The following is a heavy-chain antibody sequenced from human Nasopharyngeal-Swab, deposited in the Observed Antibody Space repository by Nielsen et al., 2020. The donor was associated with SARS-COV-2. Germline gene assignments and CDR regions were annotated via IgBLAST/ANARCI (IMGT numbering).Heavy chain of an antibody. J-gene: IGHJ6*02. D-gene: IGHD4-23*01. CDR3: ARDKLTVDYYYGMDV. Sequence: WIRQPPGKGLEWIGYIYYSGSTNYNPSLKSRVTISVDTSKNQFSLKLSSVTAADTAVYYCARDKLTVDYYYGMDVWGQGTTVTVSS. CDR2: IYYSGST. V-gene: IGHV4-59*01.